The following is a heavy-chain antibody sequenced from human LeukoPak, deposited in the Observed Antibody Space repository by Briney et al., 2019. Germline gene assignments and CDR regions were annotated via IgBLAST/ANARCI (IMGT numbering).Heavy chain of an antibody. V-gene: IGHV4-61*01. D-gene: IGHD2-21*01. CDR3: ARGVGSDYTDY. J-gene: IGHJ4*02. CDR2: ISYSGNT. Sequence: SETLSLTCTVSGYSISSNYYWTWIRQPPGKGLEWIGFISYSGNTNYNPSLKSRVTISLDTSKNQFSLKLISVTAADTAVYYCARGVGSDYTDYWGQGALVTVSS. CDR1: GYSISSNYY.